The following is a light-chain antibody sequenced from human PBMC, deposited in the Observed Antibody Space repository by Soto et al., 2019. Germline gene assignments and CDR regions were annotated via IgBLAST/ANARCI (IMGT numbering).Light chain of an antibody. CDR3: QNCYSYPPFT. Sequence: AIRMTQSPSSLSASTGDTVTISCRAREDVSNYLAWYQQKPGKAPKLLIYAASSLQSGLPSRFSGSGSGTDCTLTIRSLQSEDFATYYCQNCYSYPPFTFGPGTKLDLE. J-gene: IGKJ3*01. CDR1: EDVSNY. V-gene: IGKV1-8*01. CDR2: AAS.